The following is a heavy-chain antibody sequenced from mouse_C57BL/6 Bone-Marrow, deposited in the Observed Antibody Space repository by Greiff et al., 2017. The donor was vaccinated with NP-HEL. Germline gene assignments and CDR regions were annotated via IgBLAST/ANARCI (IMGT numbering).Heavy chain of an antibody. CDR3: ARHEEGALLWLRRTPWFAY. Sequence: VQLQQSGAELVKPGASVKLSCKASGYTFTEYTIHWVKQRSGQGLEWIGWFYPGGGSIKYNEKFKDKATLTADKSSSTVYMELSRLTSEDSAVYFCARHEEGALLWLRRTPWFAYWGQGTLVTVSA. CDR1: GYTFTEYT. CDR2: FYPGGGSI. J-gene: IGHJ3*01. D-gene: IGHD2-2*01. V-gene: IGHV1-62-2*01.